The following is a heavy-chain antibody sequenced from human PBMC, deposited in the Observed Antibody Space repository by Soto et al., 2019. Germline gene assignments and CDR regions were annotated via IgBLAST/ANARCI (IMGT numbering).Heavy chain of an antibody. CDR2: IYYSGST. V-gene: IGHV4-30-4*01. Sequence: SETLSLTCTVSGGSISSGDYYWSWIRQPPGKGLEWIGYIYYSGSTYYNPSLKSRVTISVDTSKNQFSLKLSSVTAADTAVYYCARGPYDSSGYLYYYYGMDVWGQGTTVTVSS. CDR3: ARGPYDSSGYLYYYYGMDV. J-gene: IGHJ6*02. D-gene: IGHD3-22*01. CDR1: GGSISSGDYY.